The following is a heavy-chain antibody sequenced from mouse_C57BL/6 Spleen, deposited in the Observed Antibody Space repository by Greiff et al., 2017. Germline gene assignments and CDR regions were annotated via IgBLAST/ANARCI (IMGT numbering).Heavy chain of an antibody. V-gene: IGHV1-59*01. CDR2: IDPSDSST. CDR3: ARWAMVSRRGFAY. J-gene: IGHJ3*01. CDR1: GYTFTSYW. D-gene: IGHD2-2*01. Sequence: QVQLQQPGAELVRPGTSVKLSCKASGYTFTSYWMHWVKQRPGQGLEWIGVIDPSDSSTNYNQKFKGKATLTVDTSSSTAYMQLSSLTSEDSAVYYCARWAMVSRRGFAYWGQGTLVTVSA.